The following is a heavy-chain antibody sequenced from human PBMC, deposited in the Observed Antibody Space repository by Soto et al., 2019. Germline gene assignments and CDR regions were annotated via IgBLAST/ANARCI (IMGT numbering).Heavy chain of an antibody. CDR3: ARHELSAWLGTPFDY. J-gene: IGHJ4*02. Sequence: QLQLQESGPGLVKPSATLSLTCTVSGGSISSSSYYWGWIRQPPGKGLEWIGSIYYSGSTYYNPSLKSRVTIAGDTSKNQFSRKLSSVTAADTAVYYCARHELSAWLGTPFDYWGQGTLVTVSS. D-gene: IGHD6-19*01. CDR1: GGSISSSSYY. V-gene: IGHV4-39*01. CDR2: IYYSGST.